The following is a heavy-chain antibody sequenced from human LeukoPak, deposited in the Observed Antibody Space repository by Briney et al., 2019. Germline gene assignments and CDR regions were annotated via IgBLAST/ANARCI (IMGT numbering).Heavy chain of an antibody. V-gene: IGHV3-21*01. J-gene: IGHJ4*02. D-gene: IGHD2-2*01. CDR1: GFTFSSYS. CDR3: AREDIVVVPAAKWIDY. Sequence: GGSLRLSCAASGFTFSSYSMNWVRQAPGKGLEWVSSISSSSSYIYYADSVKGRFTISRGNAKNSLYLQMNSLRAEDTAVYYCAREDIVVVPAAKWIDYWGQGTLVTVSS. CDR2: ISSSSSYI.